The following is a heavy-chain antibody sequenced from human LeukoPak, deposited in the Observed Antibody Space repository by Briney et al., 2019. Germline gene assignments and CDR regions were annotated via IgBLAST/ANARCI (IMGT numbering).Heavy chain of an antibody. D-gene: IGHD1-26*01. CDR3: ASAVTWELRY. V-gene: IGHV4-59*12. J-gene: IGHJ4*02. Sequence: SETLSLTCSVSGGSISSYYWSWIRQPPGKGLEWIGYIYYSGSTNYNPSLNSRVTISIDTSKNQFSLQLNSVTPEDTAVYYCASAVTWELRYWGQGTLVTVSS. CDR2: IYYSGST. CDR1: GGSISSYY.